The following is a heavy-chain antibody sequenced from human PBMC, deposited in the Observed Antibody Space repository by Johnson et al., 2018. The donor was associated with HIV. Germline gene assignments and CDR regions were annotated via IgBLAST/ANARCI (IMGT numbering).Heavy chain of an antibody. J-gene: IGHJ3*02. V-gene: IGHV3-11*04. Sequence: ESGGGLVKPGGSLRLSCAASGFTFSDYYMSWIRQAPGKGLEWFSYISSSGSTISYADSVKGRFTISRDNAKNSLYLQMNSLRAEDTAVYYCATRDPTHRPGVFDIWGQGTMVTISS. CDR3: ATRDPTHRPGVFDI. D-gene: IGHD1-14*01. CDR1: GFTFSDYY. CDR2: ISSSGSTI.